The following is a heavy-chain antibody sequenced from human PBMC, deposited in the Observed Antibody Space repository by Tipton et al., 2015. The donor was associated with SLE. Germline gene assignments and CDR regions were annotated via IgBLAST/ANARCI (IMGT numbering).Heavy chain of an antibody. D-gene: IGHD6-13*01. CDR1: GFTFRSYA. J-gene: IGHJ4*02. CDR2: LSGSGDST. V-gene: IGHV3-23*01. CDR3: AKGMAGSWFPPSTFDS. Sequence: GSLRLSCAASGFTFRSYAMSWVRQAPGKGLEWVATLSGSGDSTSHADSVRGRFSISRDTSKNTLYLHMNSLRVDDTALYYWAKGMAGSWFPPSTFDSWGQGTKVTVSS.